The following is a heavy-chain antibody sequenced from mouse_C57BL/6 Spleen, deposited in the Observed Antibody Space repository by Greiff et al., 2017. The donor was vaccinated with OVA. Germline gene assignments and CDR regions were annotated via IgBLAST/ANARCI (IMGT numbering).Heavy chain of an antibody. CDR1: GFSLTSYG. Sequence: QVQLKESGPGLVQPSQSLSITCTVSGFSLTSYGVHWVRQSPGKGLEWLGVIWSGGSTDYNAACMSRLSITKDNSKSQVFFTMNSLPADDTAIYYCAKWTLQGWFAYWGQGTLVTVSA. CDR3: AKWTLQGWFAY. CDR2: IWSGGST. V-gene: IGHV2-5*01. D-gene: IGHD2-12*01. J-gene: IGHJ3*01.